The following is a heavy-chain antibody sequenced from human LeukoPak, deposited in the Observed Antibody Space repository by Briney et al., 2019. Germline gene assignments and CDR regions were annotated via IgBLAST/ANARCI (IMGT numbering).Heavy chain of an antibody. CDR2: IYYSGST. CDR1: GGSISSYY. CDR3: ARERGAARPRYYYGMDV. V-gene: IGHV4-59*01. Sequence: PSETLSLTCTVSGGSISSYYWSWIRQPPGKGREWIGYIYYSGSTNFNPSLKSRVTISVDTSKNQFSLKLSSVTAADTAVYYCARERGAARPRYYYGMDVWGQGTTVTVSS. J-gene: IGHJ6*02. D-gene: IGHD6-6*01.